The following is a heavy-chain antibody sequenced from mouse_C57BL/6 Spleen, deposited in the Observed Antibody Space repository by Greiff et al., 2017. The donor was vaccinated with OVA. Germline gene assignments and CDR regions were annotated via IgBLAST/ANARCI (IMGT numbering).Heavy chain of an antibody. CDR3: ARDSSGYRCDY. CDR2: IDPSDSYT. D-gene: IGHD3-2*02. J-gene: IGHJ2*01. CDR1: GYTFTSYW. Sequence: QVQLQQPGAELVKPGASVTLSCKASGYTFTSYWMQWVKQRPGQGLEWIGEIDPSDSYTNYNQKFKGKATLTVDTSSSTAYMQLSSLTSEDSAVYYCARDSSGYRCDYWGQGTTLTVSS. V-gene: IGHV1-50*01.